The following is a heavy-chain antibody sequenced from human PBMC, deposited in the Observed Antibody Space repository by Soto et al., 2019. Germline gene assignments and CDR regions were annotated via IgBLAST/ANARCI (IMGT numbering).Heavy chain of an antibody. D-gene: IGHD3-10*01. V-gene: IGHV3-23*01. CDR2: ITGNGFGT. CDR1: GFTFSSYA. CDR3: AKVRDRTRSGRIKCVSDS. J-gene: IGHJ4*02. Sequence: EVQLLESGGGLVQPGGSLRLSCVASGFTFSSYAMSWVRQAPGRGLEWVSGITGNGFGTYYADSVQGRFAISRDYSKNTLYLQMNSLRAEDTAVYFCAKVRDRTRSGRIKCVSDSRGEGTLVTVSS.